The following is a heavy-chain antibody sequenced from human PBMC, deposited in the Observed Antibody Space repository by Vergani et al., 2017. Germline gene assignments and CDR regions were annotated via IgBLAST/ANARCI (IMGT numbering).Heavy chain of an antibody. V-gene: IGHV4-59*08. Sequence: QVQLPESGPGLVKPSETLSLTCTVPGGSLSSYYWSWIRQPPGKGLEWIGYSYYSGSTNYNPALKSRVTISVDTSKNQFSLKLSSVTAADTAVYYCARKAKYSSGWYFDYWGQGTLVTVSS. CDR2: SYYSGST. CDR3: ARKAKYSSGWYFDY. D-gene: IGHD6-19*01. J-gene: IGHJ4*02. CDR1: GGSLSSYY.